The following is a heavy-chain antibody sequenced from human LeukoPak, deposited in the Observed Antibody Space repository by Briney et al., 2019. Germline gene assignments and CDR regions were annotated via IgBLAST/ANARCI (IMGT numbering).Heavy chain of an antibody. CDR2: ISYDGSNK. V-gene: IGHV3-30-3*01. CDR3: ARDDRFGELLSGFDY. Sequence: PGGSLRLSCAASGFTFSSYAMSWVRQAPGKGLEWVAVISYDGSNKYYADSVKGRFTISRDNSKNTLYLQMNSLRAEDTAVYYCARDDRFGELLSGFDYWGQGTLVTVSS. J-gene: IGHJ4*02. CDR1: GFTFSSYA. D-gene: IGHD3-10*01.